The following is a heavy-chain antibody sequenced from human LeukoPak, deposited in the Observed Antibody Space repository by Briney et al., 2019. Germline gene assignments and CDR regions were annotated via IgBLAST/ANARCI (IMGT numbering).Heavy chain of an antibody. V-gene: IGHV3-74*01. D-gene: IGHD5-18*01. Sequence: GGSLRLSCAASGFTFSSYWMHWVRQAPGKGLVWVSRINTDGSSTYYADSVKGRFTISRDNSKNTLYLQMNSLRAEDTAVYYCAREFRGYSYGRREEYYFDYWGQGTLVTVSS. J-gene: IGHJ4*02. CDR3: AREFRGYSYGRREEYYFDY. CDR2: INTDGSST. CDR1: GFTFSSYW.